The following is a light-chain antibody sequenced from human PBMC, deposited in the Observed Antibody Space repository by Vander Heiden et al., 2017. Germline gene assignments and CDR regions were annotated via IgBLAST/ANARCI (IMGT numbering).Light chain of an antibody. Sequence: DIVMTQFPDSLAVSLDERATINCKYSQSVLYSLNNKNYLAWYQQKPGQPPKLLIYWASTRESGVPDRFSGSGSGTDFTLTISSLQAEDVAVYYCQQYYSTPCTFGQGTKLEIK. CDR3: QQYYSTPCT. CDR1: QSVLYSLNNKNY. V-gene: IGKV4-1*01. CDR2: WAS. J-gene: IGKJ2*02.